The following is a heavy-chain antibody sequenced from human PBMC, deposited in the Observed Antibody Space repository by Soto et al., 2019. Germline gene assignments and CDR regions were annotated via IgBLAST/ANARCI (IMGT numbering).Heavy chain of an antibody. CDR1: GYTFTSYA. Sequence: ASVKVSCKASGYTFTSYAMHWVRQAPGQRLEWMGWINAGNGNTKYSQKFQGRVTITRDTSASTAYMELSSLRSEDTAVYYCARQLVRGNWFDPWGQGTLVTVS. J-gene: IGHJ5*02. CDR2: INAGNGNT. V-gene: IGHV1-3*01. D-gene: IGHD6-13*01. CDR3: ARQLVRGNWFDP.